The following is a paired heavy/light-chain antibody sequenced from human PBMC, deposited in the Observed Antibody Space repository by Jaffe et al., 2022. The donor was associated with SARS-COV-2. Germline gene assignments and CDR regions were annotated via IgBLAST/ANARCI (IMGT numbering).Heavy chain of an antibody. Sequence: QVQLVQSGAEVKKPGASVKVSCKASGSTFTGYYIHWVRRAPGQGLEWLGRINPNSGDTNYGQKFRGRVTMTRDRSVSTAYMELTRLTSDDTAVYYCAKRPHATGMEVWGQGTTVIVSS. CDR3: AKRPHATGMEV. CDR1: GSTFTGYY. J-gene: IGHJ6*02. V-gene: IGHV1-2*06. CDR2: INPNSGDT.
Light chain of an antibody. J-gene: IGKJ1*01. CDR3: MQALQAET. Sequence: EIVLTQSPLSLPVTPGEPASISCRSSQSLLYSDGNNYLEWYLQKPGQSPQLLIHLGSTRASGVPDRFSGSGSGTDFTLKISRVEDEDVGVYYCMQALQAETFGQGTKVEIK. CDR2: LGS. CDR1: QSLLYSDGNNY. V-gene: IGKV2-28*01.